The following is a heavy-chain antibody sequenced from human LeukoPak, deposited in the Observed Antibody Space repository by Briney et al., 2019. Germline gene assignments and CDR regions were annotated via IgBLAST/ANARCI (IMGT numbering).Heavy chain of an antibody. CDR3: ARSDSGSNLRGRGFDY. J-gene: IGHJ4*02. Sequence: PSETLSLTCTVSGGSISSSSYYWGWIRQPPGKGLEWIGSIYYSGSTYYNPSLKSRDTISVDTSKNQFSLKLSSVTAADTAVYYCARSDSGSNLRGRGFDYWGQGTLVTVSS. V-gene: IGHV4-39*07. D-gene: IGHD1-26*01. CDR2: IYYSGST. CDR1: GGSISSSSYY.